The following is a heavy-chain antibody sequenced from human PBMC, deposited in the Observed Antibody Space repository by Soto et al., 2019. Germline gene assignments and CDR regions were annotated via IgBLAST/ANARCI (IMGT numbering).Heavy chain of an antibody. J-gene: IGHJ4*02. CDR2: VNPSGGHT. CDR3: ARGGHVVVVTAALDY. CDR1: GDTFTDYY. V-gene: IGHV1-46*01. Sequence: QVQLMQSGAEVKKPGASVKVSCKASGDTFTDYYIHWVRQAPGQGLEWMGTVNPSGGHTTYAQHFLGRVPMTRDTSTSTPYMELTSLTSDDTAIYYCARGGHVVVVTAALDYWGQGTLVTVSS. D-gene: IGHD2-21*02.